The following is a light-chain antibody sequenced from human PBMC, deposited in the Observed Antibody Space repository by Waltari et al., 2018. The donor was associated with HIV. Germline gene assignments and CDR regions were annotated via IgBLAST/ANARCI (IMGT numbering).Light chain of an antibody. V-gene: IGLV3-19*01. CDR2: GRN. Sequence: SSELTQDPSVSVALGQTVRITCTGDSLRSYYASWYQQKSGQAPVVVFFGRNNRPSGIPDRFSGSSSGNTASLTITGAQAEDEADYYCHSRDSSGYHVVFGGGTKVTVL. CDR1: SLRSYY. J-gene: IGLJ2*01. CDR3: HSRDSSGYHVV.